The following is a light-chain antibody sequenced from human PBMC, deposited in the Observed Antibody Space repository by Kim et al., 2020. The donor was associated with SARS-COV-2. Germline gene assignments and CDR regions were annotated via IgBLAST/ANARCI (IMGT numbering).Light chain of an antibody. Sequence: GTLSLSPGDRATLSCRASENLSASYLAWYQQKPGQAPTLVIYGASIRAAGIPDRFSGSGSGADFTLTITRVEPEDFAVYYCQSYETFGQGTKLGI. CDR2: GAS. V-gene: IGKV3-20*01. J-gene: IGKJ2*01. CDR3: QSYET. CDR1: ENLSASY.